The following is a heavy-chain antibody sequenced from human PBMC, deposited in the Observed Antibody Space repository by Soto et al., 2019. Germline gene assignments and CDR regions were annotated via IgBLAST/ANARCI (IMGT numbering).Heavy chain of an antibody. J-gene: IGHJ6*02. Sequence: SQTLSLTCAISGDSVSSNSAAWNWIRQSPSRGLEWLGRTYYRSRWYKDYAVSVESRITINQDTSKNQISLQLNSVTPEDTAVYYCARVVPARDYYYYYGLDVWGQGTTVTVSS. CDR1: GDSVSSNSAA. CDR3: ARVVPARDYYYYYGLDV. CDR2: TYYRSRWYK. D-gene: IGHD2-2*01. V-gene: IGHV6-1*01.